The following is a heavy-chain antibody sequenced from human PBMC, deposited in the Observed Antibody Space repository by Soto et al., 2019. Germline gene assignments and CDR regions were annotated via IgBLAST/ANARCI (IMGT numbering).Heavy chain of an antibody. CDR1: GFTFSSYA. CDR3: AKDMWYCSGGSCYPGRMPSFFKYGMDV. CDR2: ISGSGGST. Sequence: EVQLLESGGGLVQPGGSLRLSCAASGFTFSSYAMSWVRQAPGKGLEWVSAISGSGGSTYYADSVKGRFTISRDNSKNTLYLQMNSLRAEDTAVYYCAKDMWYCSGGSCYPGRMPSFFKYGMDVWGQGTTVTVSS. J-gene: IGHJ6*02. V-gene: IGHV3-23*01. D-gene: IGHD2-15*01.